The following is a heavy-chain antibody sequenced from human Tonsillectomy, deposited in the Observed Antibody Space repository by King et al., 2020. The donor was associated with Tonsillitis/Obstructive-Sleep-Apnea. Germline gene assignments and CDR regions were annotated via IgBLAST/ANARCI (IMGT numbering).Heavy chain of an antibody. V-gene: IGHV3-30*01. D-gene: IGHD4-17*01. CDR1: GFTFSSYA. CDR3: ARDSDLGDYGVAAPEYSYYHMDV. Sequence: VQLVESGGGVVQPGRSLRLSCAASGFTFSSYAMHWVRQAPGKGLEWLALISYDGSNKYYADSVKGRFTISRDDSKNTLYLQMNSLRAEDTAVYYCARDSDLGDYGVAAPEYSYYHMDVWGKGTTVTVSS. J-gene: IGHJ6*03. CDR2: ISYDGSNK.